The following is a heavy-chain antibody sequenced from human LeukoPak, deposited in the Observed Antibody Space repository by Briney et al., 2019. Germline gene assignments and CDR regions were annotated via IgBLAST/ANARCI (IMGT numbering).Heavy chain of an antibody. CDR1: GYTFTGYY. V-gene: IGHV1-2*02. Sequence: ASVKVSCKASGYTFTGYYMHWVRQAPGQGPEWMGWINPNSGGTNYAQKFQGRVTMTRDTSISTAYMELSRLRSDDTAVYYCARESCGFLVGWLRCESSSDYWGQGTLVTVSS. CDR2: INPNSGGT. D-gene: IGHD3-16*01. J-gene: IGHJ4*02. CDR3: ARESCGFLVGWLRCESSSDY.